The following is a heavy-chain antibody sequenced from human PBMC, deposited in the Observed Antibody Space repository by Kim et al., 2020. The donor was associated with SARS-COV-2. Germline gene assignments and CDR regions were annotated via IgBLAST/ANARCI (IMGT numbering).Heavy chain of an antibody. J-gene: IGHJ3*02. Sequence: PSLTSRVTISVDTSKNQFSLKLSSVTAADTAVYYCARAGITMIVVVSAFDIWGQGTMVTVSS. CDR3: ARAGITMIVVVSAFDI. V-gene: IGHV4-31*02. D-gene: IGHD3-22*01.